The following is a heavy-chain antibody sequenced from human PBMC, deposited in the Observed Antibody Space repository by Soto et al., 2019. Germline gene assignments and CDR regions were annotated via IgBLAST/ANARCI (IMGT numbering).Heavy chain of an antibody. V-gene: IGHV5-51*01. CDR1: GYSFTRYW. CDR3: ARRISIAAAGFGMDV. D-gene: IGHD6-13*01. Sequence: GESLKVSCKGSGYSFTRYWIGSVRQMPGKGLEWMGIIYPGDSDTRYSPSFQGQVTISADKSISTAYLQWSSLKASDTAMYYCARRISIAAAGFGMDVWGQGTTVTVSS. CDR2: IYPGDSDT. J-gene: IGHJ6*02.